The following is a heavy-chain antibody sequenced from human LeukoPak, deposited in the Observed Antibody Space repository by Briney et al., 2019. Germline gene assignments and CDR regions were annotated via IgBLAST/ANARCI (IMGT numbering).Heavy chain of an antibody. CDR2: INPSGDST. V-gene: IGHV1-46*01. J-gene: IGHJ4*02. CDR3: ARVLTPGGVVRGDLDY. CDR1: GYTFTSYY. Sequence: ASVKVSCKASGYTFTSYYMHWARQAPGQGLEWMGIINPSGDSTYYAQKFQGRVTMTRDTSISTAYMELSRLRSDDTAVYYCARVLTPGGVVRGDLDYWGQGTLVTVSS. D-gene: IGHD2-21*01.